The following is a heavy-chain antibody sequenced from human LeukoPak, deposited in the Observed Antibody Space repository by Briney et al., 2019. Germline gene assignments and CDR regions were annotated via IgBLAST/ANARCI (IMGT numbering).Heavy chain of an antibody. CDR1: GFTFSSYA. CDR3: AKDRSCTNDICHGDFDY. CDR2: ISVSGGST. Sequence: PGGSLRLSCAASGFTFSSYAVSWVRQAPGKGREWVSSISVSGGSTYSADSVKGRFTISRDNSKNTLYLQMNSLRAEDTALYYCAKDRSCTNDICHGDFDYWGQGTLVTVSS. V-gene: IGHV3-23*01. J-gene: IGHJ4*02. D-gene: IGHD2-8*01.